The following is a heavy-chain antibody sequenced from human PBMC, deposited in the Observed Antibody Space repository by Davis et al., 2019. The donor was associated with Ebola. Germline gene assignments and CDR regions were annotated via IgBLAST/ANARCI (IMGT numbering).Heavy chain of an antibody. J-gene: IGHJ6*02. V-gene: IGHV3-21*04. CDR3: AREGSSVGYGMDV. CDR1: GFTFSSYS. Sequence: PGGSLRLSCAASGFTFSSYSMNWVRQAPGKGLEWVSSISSSSSYIYYADSVKGRFTISRDNAKNSLYLQMNSLRAEDTAVYYCAREGSSVGYGMDVWGQGTTVTVSS. CDR2: ISSSSSYI. D-gene: IGHD6-6*01.